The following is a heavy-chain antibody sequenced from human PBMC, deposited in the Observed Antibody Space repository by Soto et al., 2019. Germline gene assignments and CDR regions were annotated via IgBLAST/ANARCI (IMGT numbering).Heavy chain of an antibody. D-gene: IGHD2-2*01. CDR3: ARDHGPYCSSTSCYPSLAFDI. CDR2: ISGSGGST. J-gene: IGHJ3*02. Sequence: EVQLLESGAGLVQPGGSLRLSCAASGFTFSSYAMSWVRQAPGKGLEWVSAISGSGGSTYYAASVKGRFTISRDNSKNTLYLQMNSLSAEDTAVYYCARDHGPYCSSTSCYPSLAFDIWVQGTMVNVSS. CDR1: GFTFSSYA. V-gene: IGHV3-23*01.